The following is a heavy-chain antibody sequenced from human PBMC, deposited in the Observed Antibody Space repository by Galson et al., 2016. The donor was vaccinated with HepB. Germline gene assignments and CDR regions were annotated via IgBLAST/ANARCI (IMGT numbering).Heavy chain of an antibody. CDR1: GFTFSGSA. J-gene: IGHJ4*02. CDR2: IRSKGNNYAT. Sequence: SLRLSCAASGFTFSGSAMHWVRQASGKGLEWVGRIRSKGNNYATDYAASVRGRFTISRDDSNNTAYLQMNSPKAEDTAVYYCTRVGPPGYWGQGTLVTVSS. CDR3: TRVGPPGY. V-gene: IGHV3-73*01. D-gene: IGHD1-26*01.